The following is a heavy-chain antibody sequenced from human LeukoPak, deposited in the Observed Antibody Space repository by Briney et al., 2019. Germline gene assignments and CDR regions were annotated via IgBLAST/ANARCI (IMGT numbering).Heavy chain of an antibody. CDR1: EFTFSSYA. CDR3: AKDRGSSGWNGLDY. J-gene: IGHJ4*02. D-gene: IGHD6-19*01. Sequence: PGGSLRLSCATSEFTFSSYAMSWARQAPGKGLEWVSAISGSGGSTYYADSVKGRFTISRDNSKNTLYLQMISLRAEDTAVYYCAKDRGSSGWNGLDYWGQGTLVTVSS. V-gene: IGHV3-23*01. CDR2: ISGSGGST.